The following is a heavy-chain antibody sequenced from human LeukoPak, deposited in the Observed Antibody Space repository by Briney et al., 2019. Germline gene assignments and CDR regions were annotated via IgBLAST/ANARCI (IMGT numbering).Heavy chain of an antibody. D-gene: IGHD3-3*01. CDR1: GYTFTSYD. V-gene: IGHV1-8*01. CDR3: ARDPPDFWSGYYLET. CDR2: MNPNSGNT. Sequence: GASVKVSCKASGYTFTSYDINWVRQATGQGLEWMGWMNPNSGNTGYAQKFQGRVTITTDESTSTAYMELSSLRSEDTAVYYCARDPPDFWSGYYLETWGQGTLVTVSS. J-gene: IGHJ5*02.